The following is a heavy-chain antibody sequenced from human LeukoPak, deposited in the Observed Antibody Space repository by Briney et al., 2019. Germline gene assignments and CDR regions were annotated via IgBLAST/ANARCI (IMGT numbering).Heavy chain of an antibody. J-gene: IGHJ3*02. CDR1: GFTFSSYW. D-gene: IGHD6-19*01. CDR2: IKQDGSEK. V-gene: IGHV3-7*01. CDR3: AKDRSSGWDADAFDI. Sequence: GGSLRLSCAASGFTFSSYWMSWVRQAPGEGLEWVANIKQDGSEKYYVDSVKGRFTISRDNAKNSLYLQMNSLRAEDTAVYYCAKDRSSGWDADAFDIWGQGTMVTVSS.